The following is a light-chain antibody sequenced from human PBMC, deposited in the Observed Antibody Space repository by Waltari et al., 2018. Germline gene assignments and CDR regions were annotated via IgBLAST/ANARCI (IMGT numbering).Light chain of an antibody. CDR1: NSDVGAFTH. J-gene: IGLJ1*01. Sequence: QSALTQPASVSGSPGQSITISCTGTNSDVGAFTHVSWYQQLPGRAPKVMIFDVINPPSGVSNRFSGSKSGNAASLTISGLQAEDEADYYCKSYTSGLTYVFGTGTKVTVL. CDR3: KSYTSGLTYV. CDR2: DVI. V-gene: IGLV2-14*03.